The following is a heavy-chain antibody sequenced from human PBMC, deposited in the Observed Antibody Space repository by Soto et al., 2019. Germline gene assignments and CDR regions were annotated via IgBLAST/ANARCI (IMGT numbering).Heavy chain of an antibody. D-gene: IGHD5-18*01. CDR1: GYTLTSYG. CDR3: AGDGGYGYGFFY. Sequence: QVQLVQSGAEVKKPGASVKVSCKASGYTLTSYGISWVRQAPGQGIEWMGWISAYNGNTNYAHKLQGRVTMTRDTSTSTAYMELRSLRSDGTAVYYCAGDGGYGYGFFYWGQGTPVTVSS. V-gene: IGHV1-18*01. CDR2: ISAYNGNT. J-gene: IGHJ4*02.